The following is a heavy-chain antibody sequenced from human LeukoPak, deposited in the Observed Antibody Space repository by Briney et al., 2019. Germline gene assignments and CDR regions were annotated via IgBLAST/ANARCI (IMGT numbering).Heavy chain of an antibody. Sequence: GESLKISCKGSGYSFTSYWIGWVRQIPGKGLEWMGIIYPGDSDTRYSPSFQGQVTISADKSISTAYLQWSSLKASDTAMYYCARDVDTAMVPDAFVIWGQGTMVTVSS. D-gene: IGHD5-18*01. CDR3: ARDVDTAMVPDAFVI. J-gene: IGHJ3*02. V-gene: IGHV5-51*01. CDR2: IYPGDSDT. CDR1: GYSFTSYW.